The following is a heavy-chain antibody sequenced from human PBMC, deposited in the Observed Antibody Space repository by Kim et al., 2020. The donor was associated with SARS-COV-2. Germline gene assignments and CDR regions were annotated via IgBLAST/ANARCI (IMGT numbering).Heavy chain of an antibody. CDR3: ASHYDILTGYLPH. Sequence: SVKVSCKASGGTFSSYAISWVRQAPGQGLEWMGGIILIFGTANYAQKFQGRVTITADESTSTAYMELSSLRSEDTAVYYCASHYDILTGYLPHWGQGTLVTVSS. J-gene: IGHJ4*02. D-gene: IGHD3-9*01. CDR2: IILIFGTA. V-gene: IGHV1-69*13. CDR1: GGTFSSYA.